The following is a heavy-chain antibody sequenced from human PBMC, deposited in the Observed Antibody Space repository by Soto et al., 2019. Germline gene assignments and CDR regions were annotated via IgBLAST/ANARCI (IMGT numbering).Heavy chain of an antibody. D-gene: IGHD2-15*01. CDR2: IRSKANNYAA. Sequence: GGSLRLSCAASGFTFSGSAVHWVRQASGKGLEWVGRIRSKANNYAATYGAPVKGRFTISRDDSKNTAYLQMDSLKTEDTAVYFCNTPSRASCSGGNCYDYWGQGTLVTVSS. CDR1: GFTFSGSA. V-gene: IGHV3-73*01. CDR3: NTPSRASCSGGNCYDY. J-gene: IGHJ4*02.